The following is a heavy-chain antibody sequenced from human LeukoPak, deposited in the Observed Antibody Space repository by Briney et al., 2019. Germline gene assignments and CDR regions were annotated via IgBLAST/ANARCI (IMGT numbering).Heavy chain of an antibody. V-gene: IGHV3-33*06. CDR1: GFTFSSYG. J-gene: IGHJ4*02. CDR2: IWYDGSNK. CDR3: AKDILGIAAALVDY. D-gene: IGHD6-13*01. Sequence: GRSLRLSCAASGFTFSSYGMHWVRQAPGKGLEWVAVIWYDGSNKYYADSVKGRFTISRDNSKNTLYLQMNSLRAEDTAVYYCAKDILGIAAALVDYWGQGTLVTVSS.